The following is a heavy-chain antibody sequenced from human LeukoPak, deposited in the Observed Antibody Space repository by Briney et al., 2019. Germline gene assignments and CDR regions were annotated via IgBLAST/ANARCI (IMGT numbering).Heavy chain of an antibody. V-gene: IGHV4-59*01. J-gene: IGHJ5*02. CDR1: GDSISSYS. CDR2: ISSSGST. CDR3: ARVSWPGRGSRFDP. Sequence: SETLSLTCTVSGDSISSYSWSWIRQPPGKGLEWIGYISSSGSTNYSPSLKSRVTISVDTSKNQFSLKLSSVTAADTAVYYCARVSWPGRGSRFDPWGQGTLVTVSS. D-gene: IGHD3-16*01.